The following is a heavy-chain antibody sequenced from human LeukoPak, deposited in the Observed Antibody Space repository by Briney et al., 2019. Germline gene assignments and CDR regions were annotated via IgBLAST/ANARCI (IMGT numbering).Heavy chain of an antibody. D-gene: IGHD3-10*01. CDR1: GYTFTSYY. CDR3: ATVSPYYGFYLGGY. V-gene: IGHV1-46*01. J-gene: IGHJ4*02. CDR2: INPSGGST. Sequence: ASVKVSCKASGYTFTSYYMHWVRQAPGQGLEWMGIINPSGGSTSYAQKFQGRVTMTEDTSTDTAYMELSSLRSEDTAVYYCATVSPYYGFYLGGYWGQGTLVTVSS.